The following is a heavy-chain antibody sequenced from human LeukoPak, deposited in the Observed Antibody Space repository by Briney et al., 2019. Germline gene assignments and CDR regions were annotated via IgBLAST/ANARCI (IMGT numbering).Heavy chain of an antibody. V-gene: IGHV3-30-3*01. CDR3: AKDLNWDEYGMDV. J-gene: IGHJ6*02. Sequence: GALRLSCAASGFTFSSYAMHWVRQAPGKGLEWVAVISYDGSNKYYADSVKGRFTISRDNSKNTLYLQMNSLRAEDTAVYYCAKDLNWDEYGMDVWGQGTTVTVSS. D-gene: IGHD1-20*01. CDR2: ISYDGSNK. CDR1: GFTFSSYA.